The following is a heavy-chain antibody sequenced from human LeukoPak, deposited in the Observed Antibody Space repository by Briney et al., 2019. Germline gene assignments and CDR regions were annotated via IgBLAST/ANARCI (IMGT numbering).Heavy chain of an antibody. D-gene: IGHD3-3*01. V-gene: IGHV3-9*03. J-gene: IGHJ3*02. CDR2: ISWNSGSI. CDR1: GFTFDDYA. Sequence: PGGSLRLSCAASGFTFDDYAMHWVRQAPGKGLEWVSGISWNSGSIGYADSVKGRFTISRDNAKNSLYLQMNSLRAEDMALYYCARDLRADDAFDIWGQGTMVTVSS. CDR3: ARDLRADDAFDI.